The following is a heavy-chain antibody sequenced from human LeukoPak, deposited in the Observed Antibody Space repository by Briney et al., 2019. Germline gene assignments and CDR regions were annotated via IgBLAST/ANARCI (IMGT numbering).Heavy chain of an antibody. Sequence: PGGSLRLSCAASGFIFSQYAMNWVRRAPGKGLEWVSTIATVDGSTFYADSVKGRFTISRDNSKGTLYLQMSRLRAENTAVYYCAKGTSWLNPNYYVDAWGKRTAVTVSS. D-gene: IGHD2-2*01. CDR1: GFIFSQYA. J-gene: IGHJ6*03. CDR3: AKGTSWLNPNYYVDA. CDR2: IATVDGST. V-gene: IGHV3-23*01.